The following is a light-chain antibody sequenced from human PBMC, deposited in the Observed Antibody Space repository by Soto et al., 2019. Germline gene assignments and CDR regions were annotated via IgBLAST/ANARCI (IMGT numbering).Light chain of an antibody. CDR3: QKYDSAPWT. CDR2: SAS. CDR1: QGIRTY. Sequence: IQMTQSPSSLSASVGDRVTITCRASQGIRTYLAWYQQKPGKVPKLLIFSASTLQSGVPPRFIGSGSGKDFTLTISRLQAEDVASDYCQKYDSAPWTFGQGTKVEIK. J-gene: IGKJ1*01. V-gene: IGKV1-27*01.